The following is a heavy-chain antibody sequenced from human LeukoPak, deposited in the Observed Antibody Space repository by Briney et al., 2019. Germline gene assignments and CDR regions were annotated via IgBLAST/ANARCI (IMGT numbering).Heavy chain of an antibody. Sequence: SETLSLTCAVYGGSFSGYYWSWIRQPPGKGLEWIGEINHSGSTNYNPSLKSRVTISVDTSKNQFSLKLSSVTAADTAVYYCARDSTMAAALDYWGQGTLVTVSS. J-gene: IGHJ4*02. CDR3: ARDSTMAAALDY. CDR2: INHSGST. V-gene: IGHV4-34*01. CDR1: GGSFSGYY. D-gene: IGHD2-15*01.